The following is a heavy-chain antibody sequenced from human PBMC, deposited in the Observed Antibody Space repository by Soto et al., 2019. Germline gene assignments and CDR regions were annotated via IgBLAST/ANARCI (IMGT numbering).Heavy chain of an antibody. D-gene: IGHD1-26*01. CDR2: IIPIFGTA. V-gene: IGHV1-69*12. Sequence: QVQLVQSGAEGKKPGSSVKVSCKASGGTFSSYAISWVRQVPGLGLEGMRGIIPIFGTADYSQKFQGRVTIPADESTSTAYMELSTLRSQDTAVYYCASHGGSSPDGRYYYGMGVWGQGTTVTVSS. CDR3: ASHGGSSPDGRYYYGMGV. J-gene: IGHJ6*02. CDR1: GGTFSSYA.